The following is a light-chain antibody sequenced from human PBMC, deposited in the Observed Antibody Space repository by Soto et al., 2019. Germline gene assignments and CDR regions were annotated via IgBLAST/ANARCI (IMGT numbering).Light chain of an antibody. V-gene: IGKV1-27*01. CDR2: AAS. Sequence: DIQMTQSPSSLSASVGDRVTITCRASQGIYNYLAWYQQKSGKAPKLLIYAASTVEAGVPSRFSGSGSRTDFTLTISSLQPEDVATYYCHNYNSALLTVGQGTRLEIK. CDR3: HNYNSALLT. J-gene: IGKJ5*01. CDR1: QGIYNY.